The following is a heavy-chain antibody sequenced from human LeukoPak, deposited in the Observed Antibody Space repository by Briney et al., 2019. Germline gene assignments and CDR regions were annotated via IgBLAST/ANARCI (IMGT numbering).Heavy chain of an antibody. J-gene: IGHJ4*02. D-gene: IGHD6-19*01. Sequence: PGGSLRLSCAASGFTFSSYWMHWVRQAPGKGLVWVSRINSEGSRTFYADSVKSRFTISRDNAKNTLYLQMNSLRAEDTAVYYCAKDLRSSSGSKRLDYWGQGTLLTVSS. CDR3: AKDLRSSSGSKRLDY. CDR2: INSEGSRT. CDR1: GFTFSSYW. V-gene: IGHV3-74*01.